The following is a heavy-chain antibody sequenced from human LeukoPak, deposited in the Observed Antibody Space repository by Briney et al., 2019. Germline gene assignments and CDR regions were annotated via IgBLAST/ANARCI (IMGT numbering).Heavy chain of an antibody. V-gene: IGHV3-33*01. CDR3: ARDLCSTSSCYDY. D-gene: IGHD2-15*01. J-gene: IGHJ4*02. CDR2: IWYGGSRT. CDR1: GFTFSAYG. Sequence: PGTSLRLSCAASGFTFSAYGFHWVRQAPGKGLEWVAVIWYGGSRTYYVDSVKGRFTISRDDSKNTLYLQMSSLRAEDTAVYYCARDLCSTSSCYDYWGQGTLVTVSS.